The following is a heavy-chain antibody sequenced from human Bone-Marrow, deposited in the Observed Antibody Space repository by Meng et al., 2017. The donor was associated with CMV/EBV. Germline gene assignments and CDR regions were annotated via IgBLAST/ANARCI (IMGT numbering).Heavy chain of an antibody. CDR3: AKDGPIRMDV. CDR1: GFTFSSYS. V-gene: IGHV3-23*03. Sequence: GESLKISCAASGFTFSSYSMNWVRQAPGKGLEWVSIIHSGDGRTFYADSVKGRFTISRENFKNIVYLEMNSLRPEDTAVYYCAKDGPIRMDVWGQGTTVTVSS. CDR2: IHSGDGRT. J-gene: IGHJ6*02.